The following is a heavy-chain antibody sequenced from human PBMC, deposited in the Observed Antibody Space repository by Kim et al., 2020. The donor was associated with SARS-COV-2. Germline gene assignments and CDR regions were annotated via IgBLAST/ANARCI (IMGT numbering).Heavy chain of an antibody. D-gene: IGHD3-3*01. J-gene: IGHJ4*02. CDR1: GFTFSSYA. CDR3: AKEGVLLRFLEWLLPYFDY. CDR2: ISGSGGST. Sequence: GGSLRLSCAVSGFTFSSYAMSWVRQAPGKGLEWVSAISGSGGSTYYADSVKGRFTISRDNSKNTLYLQMNSLRAEDTAVYYCAKEGVLLRFLEWLLPYFDYWGQGTLVTVSS. V-gene: IGHV3-23*01.